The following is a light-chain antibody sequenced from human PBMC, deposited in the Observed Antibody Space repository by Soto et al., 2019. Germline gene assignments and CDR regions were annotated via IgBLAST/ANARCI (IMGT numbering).Light chain of an antibody. CDR3: CSYPGSHTWV. V-gene: IGLV2-11*01. CDR1: NSDIGNYNY. J-gene: IGLJ3*02. Sequence: SALTQPRSVSGSPGQSVTISCTGTNSDIGNYNYVSWYQQHPGKAPKVMIYDVSKRPSGVPDRFSGSKSGNTASLTISGLQAEDEADYYCCSYPGSHTWVFGGGTKVTVL. CDR2: DVS.